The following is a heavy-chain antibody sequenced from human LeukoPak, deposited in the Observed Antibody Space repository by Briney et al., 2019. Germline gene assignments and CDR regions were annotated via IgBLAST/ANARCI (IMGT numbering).Heavy chain of an antibody. D-gene: IGHD3-22*01. CDR1: GFTFSSYA. J-gene: IGHJ4*02. Sequence: PGGSLRLSCAASGFTFSSYAMSWVRQAPGKGLEWVSAISGSGGSTYYADSVKGRFTISRDNSKNTLYPQMNSLRAEDTAVYYCAKDVYYYDSSGLGDYWGQGTLVTVSS. V-gene: IGHV3-23*01. CDR3: AKDVYYYDSSGLGDY. CDR2: ISGSGGST.